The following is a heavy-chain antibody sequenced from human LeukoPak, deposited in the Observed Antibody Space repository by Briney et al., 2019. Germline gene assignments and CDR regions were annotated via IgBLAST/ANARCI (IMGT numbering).Heavy chain of an antibody. CDR2: IIPIFGTA. J-gene: IGHJ4*02. Sequence: ASVRVSCKASGGTFSSYAINWVRQAPGQGLEWMGGIIPIFGTANYAQKFQGRVTITADESTSTAYLELSSLRSADTAVYYCARSRVWSDYWGYFDYWGQGTLVTVSS. D-gene: IGHD3-3*01. CDR1: GGTFSSYA. V-gene: IGHV1-69*13. CDR3: ARSRVWSDYWGYFDY.